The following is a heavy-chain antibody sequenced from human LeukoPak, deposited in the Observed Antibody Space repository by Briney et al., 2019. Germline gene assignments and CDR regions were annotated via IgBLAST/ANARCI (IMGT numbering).Heavy chain of an antibody. Sequence: GGSLRLSCAASGFTFSNYAMNWVRQAPGKGLEWVSGIRVSYETYYADSVKGRLTISRDNSDNTLYLQMSGLRAEDTAVYYCAKGTGDMGYYFDYWGQGTLVTVSS. J-gene: IGHJ4*02. CDR2: IRVSYET. CDR3: AKGTGDMGYYFDY. V-gene: IGHV3-23*01. D-gene: IGHD7-27*01. CDR1: GFTFSNYA.